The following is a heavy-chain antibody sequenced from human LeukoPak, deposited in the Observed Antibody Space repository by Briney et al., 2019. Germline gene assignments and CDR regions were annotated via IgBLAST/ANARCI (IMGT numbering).Heavy chain of an antibody. CDR3: ARQGFGELYLIDY. CDR1: GYSFTSYW. CDR2: IYPGDSDT. J-gene: IGHJ4*02. D-gene: IGHD3-10*01. V-gene: IGHV5-51*01. Sequence: GESLKISCKGSGYSFTSYWIGWVRQMPGKGLEWMGVIYPGDSDTRYSPSFQGQVSISADKSISAAYLQWSSLKASDTAMYYCARQGFGELYLIDYWGQGTLVTVSS.